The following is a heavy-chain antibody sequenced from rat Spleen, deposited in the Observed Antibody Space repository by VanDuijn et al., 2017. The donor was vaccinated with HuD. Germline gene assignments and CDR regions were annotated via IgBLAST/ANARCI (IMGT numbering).Heavy chain of an antibody. J-gene: IGHJ2*01. CDR2: ISYDVGSI. Sequence: EVQLVESGGGLVQPGRSLKLSCAASGFTFNNYAMAWVRQAPKKGLEWVAYISYDVGSIFYRDSVKGRFTISRDNTKSTLYFLIDSLRSEDTATYYCVRQVTALDYWGQGVMVTVSS. CDR1: GFTFNNYA. D-gene: IGHD1-10*01. CDR3: VRQVTALDY. V-gene: IGHV5-29*01.